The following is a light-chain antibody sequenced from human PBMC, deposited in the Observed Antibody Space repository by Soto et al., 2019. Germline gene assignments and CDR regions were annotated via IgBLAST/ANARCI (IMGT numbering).Light chain of an antibody. V-gene: IGKV3-15*01. Sequence: EIVMKKSPATVSVSPGERDTLSCRASQSVNSNLAWYQQKPGQAPRLLIHAVSTSTTGIPARFSGSGSGTEFTLTIIFLQSEDIALYYCEQYIHWSTFGQGTRLAIK. CDR1: QSVNSN. CDR2: AVS. J-gene: IGKJ1*01. CDR3: EQYIHWST.